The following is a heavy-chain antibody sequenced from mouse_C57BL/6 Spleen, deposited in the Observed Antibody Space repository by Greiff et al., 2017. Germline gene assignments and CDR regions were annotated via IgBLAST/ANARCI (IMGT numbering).Heavy chain of an antibody. CDR1: GISITTGNYR. V-gene: IGHV3-5*01. D-gene: IGHD1-1*02. CDR2: IYYSGTI. Sequence: VQLKESGPGLVKPSQTVFLTCTVTGISITTGNYRWSWIRQFPGNKLEWIGYIYYSGTITYNPSLTSRTTITRDTPKNQFFLEMNSLTAEDTATYYCARVATNYYAMDYWGQGTSVTVSS. J-gene: IGHJ4*01. CDR3: ARVATNYYAMDY.